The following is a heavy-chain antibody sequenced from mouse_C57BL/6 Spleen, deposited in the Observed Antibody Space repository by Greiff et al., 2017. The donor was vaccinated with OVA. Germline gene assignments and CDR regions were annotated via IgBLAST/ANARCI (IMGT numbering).Heavy chain of an antibody. CDR2: IHPNSGST. CDR3: ARDTTVVARMDY. J-gene: IGHJ4*01. Sequence: QVQLKQPGAELVKPGASVKLSCKASGYTFTSYWMHWVKQRPGQGLEWIGMIHPNSGSTNYNEKFKSKATLTVDKSSSTAYMQLSSLTSEDSAVYYCARDTTVVARMDYWGQGTSVTVSS. CDR1: GYTFTSYW. V-gene: IGHV1-64*01. D-gene: IGHD1-1*01.